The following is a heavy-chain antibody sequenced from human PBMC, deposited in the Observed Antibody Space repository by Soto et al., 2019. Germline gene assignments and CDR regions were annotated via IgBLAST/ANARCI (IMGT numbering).Heavy chain of an antibody. Sequence: SVKVSCKASGGTFSSYAISWVRQAPGQGLGWMGGIIPIFGTPNYAQKFQGRVTITAGESTSTVYMELSSLRSEDTAVFYCARDGAGHLHYYYYGMDVWGQGTTVTVSS. CDR3: ARDGAGHLHYYYYGMDV. D-gene: IGHD6-19*01. CDR2: IIPIFGTP. CDR1: GGTFSSYA. J-gene: IGHJ6*02. V-gene: IGHV1-69*13.